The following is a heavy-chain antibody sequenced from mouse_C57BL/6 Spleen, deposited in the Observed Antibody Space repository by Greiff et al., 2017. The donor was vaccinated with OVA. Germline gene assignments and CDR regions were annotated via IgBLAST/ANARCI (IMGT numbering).Heavy chain of an antibody. CDR3: ARGNLDYYGSSYDAMDY. Sequence: QVQLKQPGAELVMPGASVKLSCKASGYTFTSYWMHWVKQRPGQGLEWIGEIDPSDSYTNYNQKFKGKSTLTVDKSSSTAYMQLSSLTSEDSAVYYCARGNLDYYGSSYDAMDYWGQGTSVTVSS. J-gene: IGHJ4*01. V-gene: IGHV1-69*01. CDR1: GYTFTSYW. CDR2: IDPSDSYT. D-gene: IGHD1-1*01.